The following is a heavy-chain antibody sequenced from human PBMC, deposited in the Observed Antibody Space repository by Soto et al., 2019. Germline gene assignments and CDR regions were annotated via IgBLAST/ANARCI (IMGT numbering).Heavy chain of an antibody. V-gene: IGHV3-7*01. D-gene: IGHD2-8*01. Sequence: GGSLRLSCAASGFSFRSYWMTWVRQTPGTGLEWVANINPDGSAIHYVDSVKGRFTISRDDAKNSLFLHMNSLRAEDTAVYHCARHIEWSFDHLGQGNLVTVS. CDR2: INPDGSAI. J-gene: IGHJ4*02. CDR3: ARHIEWSFDH. CDR1: GFSFRSYW.